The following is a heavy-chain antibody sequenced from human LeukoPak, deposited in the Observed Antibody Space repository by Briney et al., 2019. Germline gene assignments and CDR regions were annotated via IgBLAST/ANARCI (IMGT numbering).Heavy chain of an antibody. CDR3: ATALITMVRGVINWFDP. Sequence: SETLSLTCAVYGGSFSGYYWSWIRQPPGKGLEWIGEINHSGSTNYNPSLKSRVTISVDTSKNQFSLKLSSVTAADTAVYYCATALITMVRGVINWFDPWGQGTLVTVSS. J-gene: IGHJ5*02. D-gene: IGHD3-10*01. CDR2: INHSGST. V-gene: IGHV4-34*01. CDR1: GGSFSGYY.